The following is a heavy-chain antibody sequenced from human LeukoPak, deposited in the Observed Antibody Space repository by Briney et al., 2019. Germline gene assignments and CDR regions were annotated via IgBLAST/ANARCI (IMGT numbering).Heavy chain of an antibody. J-gene: IGHJ3*02. CDR1: GGSISSYY. CDR2: IYYSGST. V-gene: IGHV4-59*01. Sequence: SETLSLTCTVSGGSISSYYWSWIRQPPGKGLEWIGYIYYSGSTKYNPPLKSRVTISVDTSKNQFALKLSSVTAADTAVYYGARGRVSGSYDDAFDIWGQGTMVTVSS. D-gene: IGHD1-26*01. CDR3: ARGRVSGSYDDAFDI.